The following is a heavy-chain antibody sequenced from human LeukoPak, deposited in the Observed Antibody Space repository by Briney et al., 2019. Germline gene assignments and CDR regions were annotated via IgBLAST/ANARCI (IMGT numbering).Heavy chain of an antibody. J-gene: IGHJ4*02. CDR1: GGTFSSYA. CDR2: IIPIFGTA. CDR3: ARENDSSSWTIDY. Sequence: SVKVSCKASGGTFSSYAISWVRQAPGQGLEWMGGIIPIFGTANYAQKLQGRVTMTTDTSTSTAYMELRSLRSDDTAVYYCARENDSSSWTIDYWGQGTLVTVSS. D-gene: IGHD6-13*01. V-gene: IGHV1-69*05.